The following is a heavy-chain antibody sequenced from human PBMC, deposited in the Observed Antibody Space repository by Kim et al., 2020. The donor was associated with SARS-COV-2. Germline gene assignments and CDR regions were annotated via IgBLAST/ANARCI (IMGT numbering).Heavy chain of an antibody. CDR3: AKEGGH. CDR2: INRSGGGT. D-gene: IGHD3-16*01. CDR1: GFTFTFYS. J-gene: IGHJ4*02. V-gene: IGHV1-46*01. Sequence: ASVKVSCKASGFTFTFYSMHWVRQAPGQGLEWMGMINRSGGGTNYAQNSQGRVTMTGDTSTNTVYMELSSLRSDDTAVYYCAKEGGHWGQGTLVTVSS.